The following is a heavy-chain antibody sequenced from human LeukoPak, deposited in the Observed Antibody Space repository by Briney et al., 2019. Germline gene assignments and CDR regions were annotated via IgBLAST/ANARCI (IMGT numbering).Heavy chain of an antibody. CDR2: ISHIGRT. J-gene: IGHJ3*02. D-gene: IGHD4-17*01. V-gene: IGHV4-59*11. CDR1: GESFSSQY. CDR3: ARDLVTVTKGFDI. Sequence: PLRTMSLTCAVSGESFSSQYWTWIRQSPGTGLKWIGYISHIGRTNYNPSLKSRVTISIDTSKNQFSLKLRSVTAADTAVYYCARDLVTVTKGFDIWGQGTMVSVSS.